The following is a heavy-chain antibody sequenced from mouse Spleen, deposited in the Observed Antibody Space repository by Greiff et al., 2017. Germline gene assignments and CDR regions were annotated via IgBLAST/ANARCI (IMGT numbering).Heavy chain of an antibody. V-gene: IGHV14-3*01. Sequence: VQLQQSVAELVRPGASVKLSCTASGFNIKNTYMPWVKQRPEQGLEWIGRLGLANGNTKYAPKFQGKATITADTSSNTAYLQLSSLTSEDTAIYYCADGYYEWFAYWGQGTLVTVSA. J-gene: IGHJ3*01. CDR2: LGLANGNT. D-gene: IGHD2-3*01. CDR1: GFNIKNTY. CDR3: ADGYYEWFAY.